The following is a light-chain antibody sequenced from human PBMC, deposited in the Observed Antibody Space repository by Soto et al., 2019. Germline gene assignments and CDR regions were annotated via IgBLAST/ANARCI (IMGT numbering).Light chain of an antibody. CDR2: DAS. CDR1: QSVVTF. V-gene: IGKV3-11*01. Sequence: EIELTQSPATLSLSAGERATISGRASQSVVTFFACYQQKPPQAPPLLLYDASTRATGIPPTFIGSGSWTAVSLTIISLQPEDFAVYYCQQCNNWPQWTFGQGTKVDIK. J-gene: IGKJ1*01. CDR3: QQCNNWPQWT.